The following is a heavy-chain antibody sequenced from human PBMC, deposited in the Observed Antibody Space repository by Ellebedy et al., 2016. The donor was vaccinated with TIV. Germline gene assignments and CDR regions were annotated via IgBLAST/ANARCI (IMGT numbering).Heavy chain of an antibody. J-gene: IGHJ4*02. D-gene: IGHD3-10*01. V-gene: IGHV3-9*01. Sequence: SLKISCAASGFTFDDYAMHWVRQAPGKGLEWVSGISWNSGSIGYADSVKGRFTISRDNAKNSLYLQMNSLRPEDTALYYCAKEISGDYYSGLEYWGQGTLVTVSS. CDR3: AKEISGDYYSGLEY. CDR2: ISWNSGSI. CDR1: GFTFDDYA.